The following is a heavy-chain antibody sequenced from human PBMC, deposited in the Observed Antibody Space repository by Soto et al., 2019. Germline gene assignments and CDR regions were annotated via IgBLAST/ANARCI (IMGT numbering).Heavy chain of an antibody. V-gene: IGHV3-33*01. J-gene: IGHJ6*02. CDR3: ARDSTWILEWFPWGMDV. Sequence: GGSLRLSCAASGFTFSSYGMHWVRQAPGKGLEWVAVIWYDGSNKYYADSVKGRFTISRDNSKNTLYLQMNSLRAEDTAVYYCARDSTWILEWFPWGMDVWGQGTTVTVSS. D-gene: IGHD3-3*01. CDR1: GFTFSSYG. CDR2: IWYDGSNK.